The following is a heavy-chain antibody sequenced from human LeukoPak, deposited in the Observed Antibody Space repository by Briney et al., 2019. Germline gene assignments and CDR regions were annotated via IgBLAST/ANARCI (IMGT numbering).Heavy chain of an antibody. CDR2: IYYSGST. CDR3: ARQGLKGAKEWLQFGYFDY. V-gene: IGHV4-59*08. J-gene: IGHJ4*02. Sequence: SETLSLTCTVSGGSISSYYWSRIRQPPGKGLEWIGYIYYSGSTNYNPSLKSRVTISVDTSKNQFSLKLSSVTAADTAVYYCARQGLKGAKEWLQFGYFDYWGQGTLVTVSS. CDR1: GGSISSYY. D-gene: IGHD5-24*01.